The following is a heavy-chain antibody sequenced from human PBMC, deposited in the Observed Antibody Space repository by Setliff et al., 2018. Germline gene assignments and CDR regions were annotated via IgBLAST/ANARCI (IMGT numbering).Heavy chain of an antibody. CDR1: GFTFGDFA. J-gene: IGHJ3*02. CDR3: VRDGADNYDAFDN. CDR2: IGGTT. Sequence: GGSLRLSCAASGFTFGDFAMTWVRQAPGKGLEWVSGIGGTTYYADSVKGRFTISRDNSKNTLYLQMNSLRTEDTGVYYCVRDGADNYDAFDNWGQGTLVTVSS. V-gene: IGHV3-66*02. D-gene: IGHD3-22*01.